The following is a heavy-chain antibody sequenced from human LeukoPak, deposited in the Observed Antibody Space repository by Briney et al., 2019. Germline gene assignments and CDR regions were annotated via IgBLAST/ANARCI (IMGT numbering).Heavy chain of an antibody. J-gene: IGHJ4*02. V-gene: IGHV1-69*04. Sequence: SVKVSCKASGGTFSSYAISWVRQAPGQGLEWMGRIIPILGIANYAQKFQGRVTITADKSTSTAHMELSSLRSEDTAVYYCAREAEGGYSYYYFDYWGQGTLVTVSS. CDR2: IIPILGIA. CDR1: GGTFSSYA. CDR3: AREAEGGYSYYYFDY. D-gene: IGHD5-18*01.